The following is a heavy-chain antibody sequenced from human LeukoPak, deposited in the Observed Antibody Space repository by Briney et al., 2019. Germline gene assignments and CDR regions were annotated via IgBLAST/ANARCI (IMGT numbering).Heavy chain of an antibody. V-gene: IGHV3-21*01. D-gene: IGHD1-1*01. Sequence: GGSLRLSCAASGFTFSSYSMNWVRQAPGKGLEWVSSISSSSSYIYYADSVKGRFTISRDNAKNSLYLQMNCLRAEDTAVYYCARVGDGGTVYWGQGTLVTVSS. CDR2: ISSSSSYI. CDR3: ARVGDGGTVY. CDR1: GFTFSSYS. J-gene: IGHJ4*02.